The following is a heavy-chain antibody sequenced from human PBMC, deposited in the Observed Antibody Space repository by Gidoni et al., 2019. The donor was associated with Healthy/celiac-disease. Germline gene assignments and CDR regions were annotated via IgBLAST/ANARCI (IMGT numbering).Heavy chain of an antibody. Sequence: EVQLLESGGGLVQPGGSLRLSCAASGFTFSSYAMSWVRQAPGKGLGWVSAISGSGGSTYYADAVKGRFTISRDNAKNTLYLQMNSRRAEDTAVYYCAKGGTTVTTRGWFDPWGQGTLVTVSS. CDR2: ISGSGGST. CDR3: AKGGTTVTTRGWFDP. D-gene: IGHD4-17*01. CDR1: GFTFSSYA. J-gene: IGHJ5*02. V-gene: IGHV3-23*01.